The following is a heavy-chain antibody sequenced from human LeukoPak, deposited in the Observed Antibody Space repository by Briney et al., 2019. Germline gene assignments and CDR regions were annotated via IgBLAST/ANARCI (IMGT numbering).Heavy chain of an antibody. CDR2: IYSGGNT. CDR1: GFTVSSNY. CDR3: ARELCSNGVCYTAFDY. J-gene: IGHJ4*02. V-gene: IGHV3-66*01. D-gene: IGHD2-8*01. Sequence: PGGSLRLSCAASGFTVSSNYMSWVRQAPGKRLEWVSVIYSGGNTYYADSVKGRFIISRDNSKNTMYLQMNSLRAEDTAVYFCARELCSNGVCYTAFDYWGQGTLVTVSS.